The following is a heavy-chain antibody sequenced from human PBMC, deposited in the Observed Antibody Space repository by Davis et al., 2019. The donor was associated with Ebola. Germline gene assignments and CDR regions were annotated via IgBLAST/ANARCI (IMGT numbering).Heavy chain of an antibody. CDR1: GYSFTSYF. CDR2: INPSGGST. V-gene: IGHV1-46*01. CDR3: ARGVLLWFGELLHYGMDV. J-gene: IGHJ6*02. D-gene: IGHD3-10*01. Sequence: ASVKVSCKASGYSFTSYFLHWVRQAPGQGLEWMGIINPSGGSTSYAQKFQGRVTMTRDTSTSTVYMELSRLRSDDTAVYYCARGVLLWFGELLHYGMDVWGQGTTVTVSS.